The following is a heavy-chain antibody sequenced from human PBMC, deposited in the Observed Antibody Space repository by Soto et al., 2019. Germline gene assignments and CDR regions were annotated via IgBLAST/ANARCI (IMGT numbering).Heavy chain of an antibody. J-gene: IGHJ4*02. V-gene: IGHV3-30-3*01. Sequence: ESGGGVVQPGRSLRLSCAASGFTFSSYAMHWVRQAPGKGLEWVAVISYDGSNKYYADSVKGRFTISRDNSKNTLYLQMNSLRAEDTAVYYCARAYYDFWSGYYGIGTEDYWGQGTLVTVSS. D-gene: IGHD3-3*01. CDR2: ISYDGSNK. CDR3: ARAYYDFWSGYYGIGTEDY. CDR1: GFTFSSYA.